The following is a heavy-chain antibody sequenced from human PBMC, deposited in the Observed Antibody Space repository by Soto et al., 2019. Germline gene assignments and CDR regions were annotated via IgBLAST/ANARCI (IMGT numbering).Heavy chain of an antibody. CDR2: MNPNSGNT. D-gene: IGHD4-17*01. V-gene: IGHV1-8*01. CDR3: ARWDYGVYARFDY. J-gene: IGHJ4*02. Sequence: QVQLVQSGAEVKKSGASVKVSCKASGYTFTSHDINWVRQATGQGLEWMGWMNPNSGNTGYAQKFQGSVTRTRKTSISTAYMELSSLRSEDTAVDYCARWDYGVYARFDYWGQGTLVTVSS. CDR1: GYTFTSHD.